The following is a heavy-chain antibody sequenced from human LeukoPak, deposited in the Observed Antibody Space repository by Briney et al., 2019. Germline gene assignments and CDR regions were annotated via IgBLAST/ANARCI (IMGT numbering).Heavy chain of an antibody. V-gene: IGHV3-53*01. CDR2: IYSGGST. J-gene: IGHJ4*01. D-gene: IGHD3-10*01. Sequence: PGGSLRLSCAASGFTVSSNYMSWVRQAPGKGLEWVSVIYSGGSTYYADSVKGRFTISRDNSKNTLYLQMNSLRAEDTAVYYCARDLLGPVRGILDLWGQGTLVTVSS. CDR3: ARDLLGPVRGILDL. CDR1: GFTVSSNY.